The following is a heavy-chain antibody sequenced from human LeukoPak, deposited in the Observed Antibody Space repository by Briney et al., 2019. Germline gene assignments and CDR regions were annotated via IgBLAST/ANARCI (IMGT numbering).Heavy chain of an antibody. CDR1: GGSISSYY. CDR3: ARHYAPDLTYYYDSSGYYEGFFDY. CDR2: IYYSGST. D-gene: IGHD3-22*01. J-gene: IGHJ4*02. V-gene: IGHV4-59*08. Sequence: SETLSLTCTVSGGSISSYYWSWIRQPPGKGLEWIGYIYYSGSTNYNPSLKSRVTISVDTSKNQFSLKLSSVTAADTAVYYCARHYAPDLTYYYDSSGYYEGFFDYWGQGTLVTVSS.